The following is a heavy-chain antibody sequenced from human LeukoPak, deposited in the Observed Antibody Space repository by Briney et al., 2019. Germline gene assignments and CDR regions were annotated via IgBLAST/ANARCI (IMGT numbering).Heavy chain of an antibody. CDR1: GYTLTELF. CDR2: FDPEDGET. V-gene: IGHV1-24*01. J-gene: IGHJ4*02. D-gene: IGHD3-9*01. CDR3: ATRHPILRYFDWAIDY. Sequence: ASVKVSCKASGYTLTELFMHWVRQAPGKGLEWMGGFDPEDGETIYAQKFRGRVTMTEDTSTDTAYMELSSLRSEDTAVYYCATRHPILRYFDWAIDYWGQGTLVTVSS.